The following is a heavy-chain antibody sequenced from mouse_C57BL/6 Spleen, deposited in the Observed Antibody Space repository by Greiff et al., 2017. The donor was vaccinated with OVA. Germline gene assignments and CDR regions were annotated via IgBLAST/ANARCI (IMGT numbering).Heavy chain of an antibody. CDR1: GYSFTGYY. CDR2: INPSTGGT. CDR3: ARYSNRDYYAMDY. V-gene: IGHV1-42*01. J-gene: IGHJ4*01. Sequence: EVKLMEYGPELVKPGASVKISCKASGYSFTGYYMNWVKQSPEKSLEWIGEINPSTGGTTYNQKFKAKATLTVDKSSSTAYMQLKSLTSEDSAVDYCARYSNRDYYAMDYWGQGTSVTVSS. D-gene: IGHD2-5*01.